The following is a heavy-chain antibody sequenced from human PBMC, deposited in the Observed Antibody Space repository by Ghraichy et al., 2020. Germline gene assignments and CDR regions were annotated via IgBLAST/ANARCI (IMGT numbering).Heavy chain of an antibody. CDR2: ISQSGRT. J-gene: IGHJ4*02. D-gene: IGHD4-23*01. CDR1: GGSFSGYY. V-gene: IGHV4-34*01. Sequence: SETLSLTCGVYGGSFSGYYWSWIRQPPGKGLEWIGEISQSGRTNYNPSFESRGYISVDTSKDQFSLKLSSVTAADTAVYYCARGRQYGGNSGYHFDCWGQGALVTVSS. CDR3: ARGRQYGGNSGYHFDC.